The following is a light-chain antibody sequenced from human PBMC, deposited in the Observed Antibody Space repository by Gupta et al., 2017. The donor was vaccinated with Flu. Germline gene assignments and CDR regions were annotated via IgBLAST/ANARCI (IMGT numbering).Light chain of an antibody. J-gene: IGLJ3*02. V-gene: IGLV2-23*02. Sequence: SITISCSGSSSDVGGYNLVSWYQHHPARAPKLMIYEVRKWPSGVSSRFSGSKSGNTASLTISGLQAEDEADYYCCSYIGGSSWVFGGGTKLTVL. CDR2: EVR. CDR1: SSDVGGYNL. CDR3: CSYIGGSSWV.